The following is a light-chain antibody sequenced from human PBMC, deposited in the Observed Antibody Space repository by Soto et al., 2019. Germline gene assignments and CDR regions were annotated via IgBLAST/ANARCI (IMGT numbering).Light chain of an antibody. J-gene: IGLJ3*02. V-gene: IGLV2-14*03. CDR3: SSYTTSTTLV. CDR1: SSDVGRYNY. CDR2: DVS. Sequence: SVLTQPASVSGSPGQSITISCTGTSSDVGRYNYVSWYQQYPGKAPKLMIYDVSNRPSGVFNRFSGSKSGNTASLTISGLQAEDEADYYCSSYTTSTTLVFGGGTKLTVL.